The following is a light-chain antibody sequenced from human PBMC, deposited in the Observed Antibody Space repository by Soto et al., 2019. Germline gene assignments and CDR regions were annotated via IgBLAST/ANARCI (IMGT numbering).Light chain of an antibody. CDR2: EGI. Sequence: QSVLTQPASVSGSPGQSITISCTGTSSTVGGFNVVSWYQQHPGKAPKVIIYEGIKRPSGVSNRFSGSNSGSTASLTISGLQAEDEADYYCSSYGGSNNLVFGGGTQLTVL. J-gene: IGLJ2*01. V-gene: IGLV2-23*01. CDR1: SSTVGGFNV. CDR3: SSYGGSNNLV.